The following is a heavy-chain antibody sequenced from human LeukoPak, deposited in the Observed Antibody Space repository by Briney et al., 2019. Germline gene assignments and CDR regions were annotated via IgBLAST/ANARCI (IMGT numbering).Heavy chain of an antibody. CDR2: ISPDGSST. CDR1: RFTFSSYW. D-gene: IGHD1-1*01. J-gene: IGHJ4*02. V-gene: IGHV3-74*01. Sequence: GGSLRLSCVASRFTFSSYWMHWVRQAPGKGLVWVSYISPDGSSTRYADSVKGRFTISRDNAKSTLYLQMNSLRAEDTAVYFCASAWSYWGQGTLVTVSS. CDR3: ASAWSY.